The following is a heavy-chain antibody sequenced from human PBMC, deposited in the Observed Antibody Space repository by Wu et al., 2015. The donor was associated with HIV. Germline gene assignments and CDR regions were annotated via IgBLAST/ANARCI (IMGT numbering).Heavy chain of an antibody. V-gene: IGHV1-69*05. Sequence: QVQLVQSGAEVKKPGSSVKVSCKASGGTFSSYAISWVRQAPGQGLEWMGGIIPIFGTANYAQKFQGRVTITTDESTSTAYMELSSLRSEDTAVYYCATTPYYYDSSGSTTPGSFSTTWGQGTLVHRLL. CDR1: GGTFSSYA. D-gene: IGHD3-22*01. CDR3: ATTPYYYDSSGSTTPGSFSTT. J-gene: IGHJ4*02. CDR2: IIPIFGTA.